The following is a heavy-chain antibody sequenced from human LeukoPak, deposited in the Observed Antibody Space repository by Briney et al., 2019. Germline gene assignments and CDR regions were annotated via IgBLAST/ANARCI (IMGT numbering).Heavy chain of an antibody. CDR3: ARDLGYGSGNDAFDI. J-gene: IGHJ3*02. Sequence: GGSLRLSCAASGFTVSSNYMSWVRQAPGKGLEWVSVIYSGGSTYYADSVKGRFTISRDNSKNTLYLQMNSLRAEDTAVYYCARDLGYGSGNDAFDIWGQGTMVTVSS. CDR2: IYSGGST. V-gene: IGHV3-53*01. D-gene: IGHD3-10*01. CDR1: GFTVSSNY.